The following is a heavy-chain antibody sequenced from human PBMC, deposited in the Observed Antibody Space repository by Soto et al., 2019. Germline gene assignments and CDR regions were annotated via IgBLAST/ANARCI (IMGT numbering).Heavy chain of an antibody. CDR2: IFFNGDT. CDR3: AREGRLRSLDY. CDR1: GGSXXXPXYX. J-gene: IGHJ4*02. V-gene: IGHV4-30-4*01. D-gene: IGHD4-17*01. Sequence: QVQXQESGPGLVXPXXXLSLTCXXXGGSXXXPXYXXXXXXXXPXKGLEWIGSIFFNGDTSYNPSLKSRLNISVDTSKNHFSLSLRSVTASDTAVYFCAREGRLRSLDYWGQGTVVTVSS.